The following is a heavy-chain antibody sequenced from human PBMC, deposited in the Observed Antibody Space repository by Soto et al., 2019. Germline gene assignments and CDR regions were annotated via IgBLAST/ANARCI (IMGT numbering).Heavy chain of an antibody. CDR3: ASGASQYSSSWYAERVFDY. D-gene: IGHD6-13*01. J-gene: IGHJ4*02. Sequence: GGSLRLSCAASGFTFSSYAMSWVRQAPGKGLEWVSAISGSGGSTYYADSVNGRFTISRDNSKNTLYLQMNSLRAEDTAVYYCASGASQYSSSWYAERVFDYWGQGTLVTVSS. CDR1: GFTFSSYA. CDR2: ISGSGGST. V-gene: IGHV3-23*01.